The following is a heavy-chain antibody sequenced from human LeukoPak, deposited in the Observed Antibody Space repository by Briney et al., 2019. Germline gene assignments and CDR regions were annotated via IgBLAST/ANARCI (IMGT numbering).Heavy chain of an antibody. Sequence: GGSLRLSCAASGFTFSSFGMSWVRQAPGKGLEWVSGISGSGGSTYYADSVKGRFTISRDNSKNTLYLQMNSPRAEDTAVYYCAKDSEDVLVVPAAYLDYWGQGTLVTVSS. CDR2: ISGSGGST. CDR3: AKDSEDVLVVPAAYLDY. V-gene: IGHV3-23*01. CDR1: GFTFSSFG. D-gene: IGHD2-2*01. J-gene: IGHJ4*02.